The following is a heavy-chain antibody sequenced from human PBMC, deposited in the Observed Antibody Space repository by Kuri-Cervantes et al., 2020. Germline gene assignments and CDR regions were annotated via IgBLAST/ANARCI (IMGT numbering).Heavy chain of an antibody. V-gene: IGHV3-48*02. D-gene: IGHD3-22*01. CDR2: ISSSSSTI. CDR3: ARAHYYDSSGYFLNYYGMDV. J-gene: IGHJ6*02. CDR1: GFTFSSYS. Sequence: GESLKISCAASGFTFSSYSMNWVRQAPGKGLEWVSYISSSSSTIYYADSVKGRFTTSRDNAKNSLYLQMNSLRDEDTAVYYCARAHYYDSSGYFLNYYGMDVWGQGTTVTVSS.